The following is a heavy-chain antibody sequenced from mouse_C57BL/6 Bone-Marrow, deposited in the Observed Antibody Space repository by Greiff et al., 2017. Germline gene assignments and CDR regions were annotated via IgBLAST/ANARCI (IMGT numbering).Heavy chain of an antibody. J-gene: IGHJ2*01. D-gene: IGHD4-1*01. CDR1: GYTFTDYY. CDR3: ARSGYANWEYYFDY. Sequence: VQLQQSGAELVRPGASVKLSCKASGYTFTDYYINWVKQRPGQGLEWIARIYPGSGNTYYNEKFKGKATLTAEKSSSTAYMQLSSLTSEDSAVYFCARSGYANWEYYFDYWGQGTTLTVSS. V-gene: IGHV1-76*01. CDR2: IYPGSGNT.